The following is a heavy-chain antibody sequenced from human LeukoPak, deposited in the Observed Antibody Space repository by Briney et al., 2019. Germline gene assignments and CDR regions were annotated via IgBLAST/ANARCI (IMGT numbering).Heavy chain of an antibody. CDR1: GYTFTSYA. CDR3: ARSGGRGDIAVVPAAIFLNYFDY. D-gene: IGHD2-2*01. J-gene: IGHJ4*02. V-gene: IGHV1-3*01. CDR2: INAGNGNT. Sequence: GASVKVSCKASGYTFTSYAMHWVRQAPGQRLEWMGWINAGNGNTKYSQKFQGRVTITRDTSASTAYMELSSLRSEDTAVYYCARSGGRGDIAVVPAAIFLNYFDYWGQGTLVTVSS.